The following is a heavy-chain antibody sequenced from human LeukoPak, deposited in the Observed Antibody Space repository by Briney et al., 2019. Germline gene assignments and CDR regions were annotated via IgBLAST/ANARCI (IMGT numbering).Heavy chain of an antibody. CDR2: IYYTGST. D-gene: IGHD5-18*01. CDR3: ARESHGYTYGSSYFDY. CDR1: GGSISTYY. J-gene: IGHJ4*02. V-gene: IGHV4-59*01. Sequence: TSETLSLACTVSGGSISTYYWSWIRQPPGKGLEWFGYIYYTGSTNYNPSLKSRVTISVDTSKNQFSLKLTSVTAADTAVYYCARESHGYTYGSSYFDYWGQGTLVTVSS.